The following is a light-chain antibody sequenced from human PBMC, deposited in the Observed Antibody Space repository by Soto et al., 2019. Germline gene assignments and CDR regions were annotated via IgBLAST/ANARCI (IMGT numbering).Light chain of an antibody. Sequence: SYELTQPPSVSVAPGQTARISCGENNIGSKSVHWYQQRPGQAPVLVVYDDSDRPSGIPERFSGSNSGHTATLTISRVEDGDEADYYCQVWDSSSDHVFFGGGTKLTVL. CDR3: QVWDSSSDHVF. CDR2: DDS. CDR1: NIGSKS. J-gene: IGLJ2*01. V-gene: IGLV3-21*02.